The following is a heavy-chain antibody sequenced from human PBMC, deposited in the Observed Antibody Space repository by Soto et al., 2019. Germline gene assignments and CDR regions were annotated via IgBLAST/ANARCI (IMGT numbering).Heavy chain of an antibody. CDR3: ARVPSDGSGRWFDP. CDR1: GYSFSSLT. CDR2: ISTYNGNT. Sequence: QGQLVQSGAEVMNPGASVKVSCKAFGYSFSSLTIGWVRQAPGQGPEWMGWISTYNGNTNHAQKIQGRVTMTTDTSTTTAYMELRSLTSDDTAVYYCARVPSDGSGRWFDPWGQGTLVIVSS. V-gene: IGHV1-18*01. D-gene: IGHD3-10*01. J-gene: IGHJ5*02.